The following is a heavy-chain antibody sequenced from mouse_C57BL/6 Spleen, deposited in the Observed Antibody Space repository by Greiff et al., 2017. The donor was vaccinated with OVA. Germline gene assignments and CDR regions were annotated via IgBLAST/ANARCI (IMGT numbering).Heavy chain of an antibody. CDR3: ARSYYDYDSAMDY. D-gene: IGHD2-4*01. Sequence: VQLQQPGAELVKPGASVKMSCKASGYTFTSYWITWVKQRPGQGLEWIGDIYPGSGSTNYNEKFKSKATLTVDTSSSTAYMQLSSLTSEDSAVYYCARSYYDYDSAMDYWGQGTSVTVSS. CDR1: GYTFTSYW. V-gene: IGHV1-55*01. CDR2: IYPGSGST. J-gene: IGHJ4*01.